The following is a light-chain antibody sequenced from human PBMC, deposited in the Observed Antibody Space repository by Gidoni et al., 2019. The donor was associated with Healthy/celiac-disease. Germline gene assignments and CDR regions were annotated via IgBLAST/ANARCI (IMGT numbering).Light chain of an antibody. V-gene: IGKV1-9*01. CDR1: QGISSY. Sequence: DIQLTQSPSFLSASVGDRVTITCRASQGISSYLAWYQQKPGKAPKLLIYAASTLQSGVPSRFSGSGSGTEFTLTISSLQPEDFATYYCQQLNSYPSTFGGGTKVGIK. CDR3: QQLNSYPST. J-gene: IGKJ4*01. CDR2: AAS.